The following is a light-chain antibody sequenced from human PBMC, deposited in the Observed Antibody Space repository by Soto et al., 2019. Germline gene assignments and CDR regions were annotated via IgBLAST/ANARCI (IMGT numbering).Light chain of an antibody. Sequence: EIVLTQSPGTLSLSPGERATLSCRASQSASSSYLAWYQQKPGQAPRLLIYGASSRATGIPDRFSGSGSGTDFTLTISRLEPEDFAGYYCQQYCSSPLFGQETRLEIK. CDR3: QQYCSSPL. CDR2: GAS. V-gene: IGKV3-20*01. J-gene: IGKJ5*01. CDR1: QSASSSY.